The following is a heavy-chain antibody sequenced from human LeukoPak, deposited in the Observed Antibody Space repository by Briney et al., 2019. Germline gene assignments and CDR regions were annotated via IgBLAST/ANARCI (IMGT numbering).Heavy chain of an antibody. D-gene: IGHD1-1*01. CDR2: IIPIFGTA. Sequence: GASVKVSCKASGGTFSGYAISWVRQAPGQGLEWMGGIIPIFGTANYAQKFQGRVTITVDESTSTAYMELSSLRSEDTAVYYCARTTGTATQLYNWFDPWGQGTLVTVSS. V-gene: IGHV1-69*13. J-gene: IGHJ5*02. CDR3: ARTTGTATQLYNWFDP. CDR1: GGTFSGYA.